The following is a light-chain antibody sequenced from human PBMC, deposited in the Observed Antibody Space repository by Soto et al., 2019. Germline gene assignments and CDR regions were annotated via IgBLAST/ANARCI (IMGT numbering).Light chain of an antibody. CDR3: TSYTSSSTTV. V-gene: IGLV2-14*01. Sequence: QSALTQPASVSGSPGQSITISCTGTSSDVGGYNSVSWYRQYPGKAPKLIIFDVTDRPSGISTRFSGSKSGNTAPLTISGLQAEYEAVCYCTSYTSSSTTVFGTGTKVTVL. CDR1: SSDVGGYNS. CDR2: DVT. J-gene: IGLJ1*01.